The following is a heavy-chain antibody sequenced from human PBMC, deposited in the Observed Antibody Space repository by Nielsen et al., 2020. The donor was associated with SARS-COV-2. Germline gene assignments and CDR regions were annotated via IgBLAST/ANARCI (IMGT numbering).Heavy chain of an antibody. J-gene: IGHJ3*02. CDR3: AKGGAYNYGSDGTFDI. CDR2: ISRSGATT. Sequence: ETLSLTCAASGFTFSSYAMSWVRQAPGKGLEWVSAISRSGATTYYADSVKGRFTISRDYAKNTLYLQMNSLRADDTAAYYCAKGGAYNYGSDGTFDIWGQGTMVTVSS. CDR1: GFTFSSYA. D-gene: IGHD3-10*01. V-gene: IGHV3-23*01.